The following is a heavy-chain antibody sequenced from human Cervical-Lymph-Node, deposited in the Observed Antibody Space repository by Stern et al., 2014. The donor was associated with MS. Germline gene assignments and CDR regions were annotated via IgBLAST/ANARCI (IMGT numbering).Heavy chain of an antibody. CDR3: ARDQGNNYYYGMDV. Sequence: EVQLVESGGGLVKPGGSLRLSCAASGFTFSSYSMNWVRQAPGKGLEWVSSISSSSSYISYAESVKGRFNISRDNAKNSLYLQMNSLRAEDTAVYYCARDQGNNYYYGMDVWGQGTTVTVSS. J-gene: IGHJ6*02. CDR1: GFTFSSYS. V-gene: IGHV3-21*01. CDR2: ISSSSSYI.